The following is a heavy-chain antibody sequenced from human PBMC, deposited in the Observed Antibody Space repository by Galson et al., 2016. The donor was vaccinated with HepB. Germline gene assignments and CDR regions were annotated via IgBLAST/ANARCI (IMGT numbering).Heavy chain of an antibody. CDR1: GFTLSSHS. V-gene: IGHV3-48*01. J-gene: IGHJ6*02. D-gene: IGHD4-17*01. CDR2: ITSSSSSI. CDR3: AREGYGDFDQIPNYYYYGLDV. Sequence: SLRLSCAASGFTLSSHSMNWVRQAPGKGLEWVSYITSSSSSIYYADSVKSRFTISRDNAKNSLYLQMNSLRGEDTAVYYCAREGYGDFDQIPNYYYYGLDVWGQGTTVTVSS.